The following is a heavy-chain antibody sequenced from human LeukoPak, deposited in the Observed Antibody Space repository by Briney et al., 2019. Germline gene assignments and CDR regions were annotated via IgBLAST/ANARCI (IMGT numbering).Heavy chain of an antibody. CDR1: GFTFSSYA. J-gene: IGHJ4*02. Sequence: GSLRLSCAASGFTFSSYAMSWIRQPPGKGLEWIGEINHSGSTNYNPSLKSRVTISVDTSKNQFSLKLSSVTAADTAVYYCARGRAAPHVNFDYWGQGTLVTVSS. CDR3: ARGRAAPHVNFDY. D-gene: IGHD6-6*01. CDR2: INHSGST. V-gene: IGHV4-34*01.